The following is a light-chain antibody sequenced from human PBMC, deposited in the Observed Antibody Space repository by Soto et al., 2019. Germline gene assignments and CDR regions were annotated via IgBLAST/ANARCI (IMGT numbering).Light chain of an antibody. J-gene: IGKJ4*01. CDR2: DAS. V-gene: IGKV3-11*01. Sequence: EIVLTQSPVTLSLSPGERATLSCRASQSVFSSLAWYQQKPGQAPRLLIYDASTRATAIPARFRGSGSGTDFPLTISSLEPEDLAVYYCHQRSNWPLTFGGGTKVEIK. CDR3: HQRSNWPLT. CDR1: QSVFSS.